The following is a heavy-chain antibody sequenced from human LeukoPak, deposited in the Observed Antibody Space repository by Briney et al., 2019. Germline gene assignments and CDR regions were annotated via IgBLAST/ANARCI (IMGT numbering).Heavy chain of an antibody. D-gene: IGHD2-2*01. Sequence: PSETLSLTCTVSGGSISSYYWSWIRQPPGKGLEWIGYIYYSGSTNYNPSLKSRVTISVDTSKHQFSLKLSSVTAADTAVYYCASYTTSRYCSSTSCYRAFDIWGQGTVVTVSS. CDR1: GGSISSYY. J-gene: IGHJ3*02. CDR3: ASYTTSRYCSSTSCYRAFDI. V-gene: IGHV4-59*01. CDR2: IYYSGST.